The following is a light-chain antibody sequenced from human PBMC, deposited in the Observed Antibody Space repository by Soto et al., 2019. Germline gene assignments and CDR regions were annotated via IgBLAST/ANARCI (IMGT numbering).Light chain of an antibody. CDR1: QSISNF. CDR2: AAS. CDR3: QQYYNSVLT. V-gene: IGKV1-39*01. J-gene: IGKJ4*01. Sequence: DIQMTQSPSSLSASRGDRVTITCRASQSISNFLNWVQHKPGNAPKVLISAASTLQSGVPPRFSGIESGTDFTLTISSLQPEDSASYYCQQYYNSVLTFGGGTKVEIK.